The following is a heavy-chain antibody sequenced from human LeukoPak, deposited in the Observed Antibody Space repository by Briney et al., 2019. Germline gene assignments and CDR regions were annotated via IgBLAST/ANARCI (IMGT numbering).Heavy chain of an antibody. D-gene: IGHD6-13*01. Sequence: SETLSLTCTVSGGSISSSSYYWGWIRQPPGKGLEWIGSIYYSGSTYYNPSLKSRVTISVDTSKNQFSLKLSSVTAADTAVYYCARDWGVAAAGGAYYYYMDVWGKGTTVTVSS. CDR2: IYYSGST. J-gene: IGHJ6*03. V-gene: IGHV4-39*07. CDR3: ARDWGVAAAGGAYYYYMDV. CDR1: GGSISSSSYY.